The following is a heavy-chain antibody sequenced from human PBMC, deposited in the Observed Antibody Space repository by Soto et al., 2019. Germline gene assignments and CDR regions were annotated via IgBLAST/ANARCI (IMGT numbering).Heavy chain of an antibody. V-gene: IGHV1-46*01. CDR3: AREVTFTIAARPFDY. J-gene: IGHJ4*02. Sequence: ASVKVSCKASGYTFTSYYMHWVRQAPGQGLEWMGIINPSGGSTSYAQKFQGRVTMTRDTSTSTVYMELSSLRSEDTAVYYCAREVTFTIAARPFDYWGQGTLVTVSS. D-gene: IGHD6-6*01. CDR1: GYTFTSYY. CDR2: INPSGGST.